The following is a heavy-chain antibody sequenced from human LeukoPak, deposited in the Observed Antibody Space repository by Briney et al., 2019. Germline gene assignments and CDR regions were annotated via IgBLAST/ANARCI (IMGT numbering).Heavy chain of an antibody. J-gene: IGHJ6*03. Sequence: PGGSLRLSCAASGVSFSNYDMNWVRQPPGKGLEWVSNIGTSSTTIYYADSVKGRFTISRDNAKNSLYLQMNSLRADDTAVYYCARFAAGGSYYYYMDVWGKGTTVTVSS. V-gene: IGHV3-48*01. CDR3: ARFAAGGSYYYYMDV. CDR2: IGTSSTTI. CDR1: GVSFSNYD. D-gene: IGHD6-25*01.